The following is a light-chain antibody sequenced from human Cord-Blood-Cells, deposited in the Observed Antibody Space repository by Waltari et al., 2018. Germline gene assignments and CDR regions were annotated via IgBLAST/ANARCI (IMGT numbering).Light chain of an antibody. CDR3: QQYNNWPPYT. V-gene: IGKV3-15*01. CDR2: GAS. CDR1: QSVSSN. J-gene: IGKJ2*01. Sequence: EIVITQTPATLSVSPWERATLSCRASQSVSSNLAWYQQKPRQAPRLLIYGASTRATGIPARFSGSGSGTEFTLTISSLQSEDFAVYYCQQYNNWPPYTFGQGTKLEIK.